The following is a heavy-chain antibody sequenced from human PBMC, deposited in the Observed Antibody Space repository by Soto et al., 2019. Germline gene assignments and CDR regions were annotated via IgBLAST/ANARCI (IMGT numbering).Heavy chain of an antibody. CDR2: ISGSGGST. CDR3: XESASRPGILSVSDFLRHGSSDL. Sequence: RKGLEWVSAISGSGGSTYYADSVKGRFTISRDNSKNTLYLQINSLRAEDTAVFYCXESASRPGILSVSDFLRHGSSDL. D-gene: IGHD3-10*01. J-gene: IGHJ2*01. V-gene: IGHV3-23*01.